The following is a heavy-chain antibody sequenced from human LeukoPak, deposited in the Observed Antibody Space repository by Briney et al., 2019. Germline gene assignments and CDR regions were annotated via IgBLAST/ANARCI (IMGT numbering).Heavy chain of an antibody. D-gene: IGHD6-13*01. V-gene: IGHV4-34*01. CDR2: INHSGST. CDR1: GGSFSVYY. J-gene: IGHJ4*02. Sequence: SETLSLTCAVYGGSFSVYYWSWIRQPPGKGLEWIGEINHSGSTNYNPSLKSLVTISVDTSTHQFSLKLSSVTAADTAVYYCARGLAVRQQAAAGTKRSYYFDYWGQGTLVTVSS. CDR3: ARGLAVRQQAAAGTKRSYYFDY.